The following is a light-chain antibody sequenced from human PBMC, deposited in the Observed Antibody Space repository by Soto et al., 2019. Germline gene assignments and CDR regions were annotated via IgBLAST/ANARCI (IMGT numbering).Light chain of an antibody. V-gene: IGKV3-15*01. J-gene: IGKJ4*01. CDR3: QQYNNWPLT. CDR1: HSVSSN. CDR2: GAS. Sequence: EIVMTQSPATLSVSPVERATLSCRASHSVSSNLAWYQQKPGQAPRLLIYGASTRATGIPSRFSGSGSGTEFTLTISSQQSEDFAGYYCQQYNNWPLTFGGGTKVEIK.